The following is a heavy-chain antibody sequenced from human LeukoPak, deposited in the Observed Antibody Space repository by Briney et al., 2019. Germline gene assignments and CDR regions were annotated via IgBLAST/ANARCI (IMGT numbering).Heavy chain of an antibody. J-gene: IGHJ4*02. Sequence: SETLSLTCTVSGGSISSSYWSWIRQPPGKGLEWIGYIYYSGSTSYNPSLKRRVTISVDTSKQQCFLKLTSVTAADTAVYYCARQGPLTTAVTTRTNPFDYWGQGTLVTVSS. CDR1: GGSISSSY. D-gene: IGHD4-11*01. CDR2: IYYSGST. V-gene: IGHV4-59*08. CDR3: ARQGPLTTAVTTRTNPFDY.